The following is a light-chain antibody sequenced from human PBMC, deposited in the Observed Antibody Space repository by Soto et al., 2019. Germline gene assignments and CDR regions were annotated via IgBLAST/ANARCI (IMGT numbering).Light chain of an antibody. CDR2: GAS. Sequence: EIVLTQSPGTLSLSLGERATVSCRASQSAGSNYLAWYQRRPGQAPRLLIYGASSRATGIPDRFSGSGSGTDFTLTISRLEPEDFSVYYCQQYATTPFTFGPGTKVDIK. J-gene: IGKJ3*01. V-gene: IGKV3-20*01. CDR1: QSAGSNY. CDR3: QQYATTPFT.